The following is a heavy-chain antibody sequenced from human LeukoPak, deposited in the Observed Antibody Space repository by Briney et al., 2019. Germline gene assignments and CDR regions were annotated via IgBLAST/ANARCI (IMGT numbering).Heavy chain of an antibody. J-gene: IGHJ4*02. CDR2: LNPNSGVT. CDR3: SRANRIFTSVVTSFDR. CDR1: GYIFTTYF. D-gene: IGHD3-3*02. Sequence: ASVKVSCKASGYIFTTYFIHWVRQAPGQGLEWMGWLNPNSGVTEYAQKFQGRVTMTRDTSINTAYMELTRLTSDDTAVYFCSRANRIFTSVVTSFDRWGRGTLVTVSS. V-gene: IGHV1-2*02.